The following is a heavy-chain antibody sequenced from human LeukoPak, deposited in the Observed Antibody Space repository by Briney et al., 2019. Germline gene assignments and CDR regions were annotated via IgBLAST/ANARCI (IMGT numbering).Heavy chain of an antibody. V-gene: IGHV4-39*07. CDR1: GGSISSSSYY. Sequence: SETLSLTCTVSGGSISSSSYYWGWIRQPPGKGLEWIGSIYYSGSTYYNPSLKSRVTISVDTSKNQFSLKLSSVTAADTAVYYWARDVLLWFGEGGEDYWGQGTLVTVSS. CDR2: IYYSGST. D-gene: IGHD3-10*01. J-gene: IGHJ4*02. CDR3: ARDVLLWFGEGGEDY.